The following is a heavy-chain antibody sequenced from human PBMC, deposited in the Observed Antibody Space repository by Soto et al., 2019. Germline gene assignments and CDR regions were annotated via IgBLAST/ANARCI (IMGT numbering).Heavy chain of an antibody. V-gene: IGHV3-49*04. J-gene: IGHJ6*02. CDR1: GFTFGDYG. D-gene: IGHD3-3*01. Sequence: PGGSLRLSCTASGFTFGDYGMNWVRQAPGRGLEWVGFIRSKAHGGTYEYAASVKGRFTISRDDSKSIAYLQMNSLKTEDTAVYYCTRDDHDFWSGYLDVWGQGTTVTVSS. CDR2: IRSKAHGGTY. CDR3: TRDDHDFWSGYLDV.